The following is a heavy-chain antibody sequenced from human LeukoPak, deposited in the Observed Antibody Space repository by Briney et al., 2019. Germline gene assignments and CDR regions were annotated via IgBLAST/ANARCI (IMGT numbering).Heavy chain of an antibody. CDR2: ISYDGGNK. V-gene: IGHV3-33*05. D-gene: IGHD4-11*01. Sequence: PGGSLRLSCAASGXTFSSCGVHWVRQAPGKGLEWVAVISYDGGNKYYAGSVKGRFTISRDNSKSTLYLQMNSLRAEDTAVYYCARVRPGSNYVDFDYWGQGTLVTVSS. CDR1: GXTFSSCG. CDR3: ARVRPGSNYVDFDY. J-gene: IGHJ4*02.